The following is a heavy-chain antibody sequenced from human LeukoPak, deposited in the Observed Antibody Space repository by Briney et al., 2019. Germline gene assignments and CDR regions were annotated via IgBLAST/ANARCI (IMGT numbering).Heavy chain of an antibody. D-gene: IGHD6-13*01. J-gene: IGHJ4*02. Sequence: PGRSLGLSCAASRFTFSNYCMHWVRQAPGKGLEWVAVIWFDGSNKYYADSVKSRFTISRDNSKNTLFLLMNGLRAEDTAVYYCARDRSSWSPFYYFDYWGRGTLVTVSS. V-gene: IGHV3-33*01. CDR3: ARDRSSWSPFYYFDY. CDR2: IWFDGSNK. CDR1: RFTFSNYC.